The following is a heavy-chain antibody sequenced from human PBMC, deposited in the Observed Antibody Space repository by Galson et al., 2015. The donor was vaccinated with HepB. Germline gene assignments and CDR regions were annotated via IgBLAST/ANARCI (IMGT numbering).Heavy chain of an antibody. CDR2: TRYDGSEK. CDR1: GFKFSSCG. V-gene: IGHV3-30*02. J-gene: IGHJ5*01. Sequence: SLRLSCAASGFKFSSCGMHWVRQAPGKGLEWVAFTRYDGSEKYYADSVEGRFTISRDNAKNTLYLQMSSLRAEDTALYHCVKDKSSGSTKGSWLDSWGQGALVTVSS. CDR3: VKDKSSGSTKGSWLDS. D-gene: IGHD3-22*01.